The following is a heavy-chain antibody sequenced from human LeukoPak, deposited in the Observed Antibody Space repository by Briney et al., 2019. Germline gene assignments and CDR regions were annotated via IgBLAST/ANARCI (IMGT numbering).Heavy chain of an antibody. J-gene: IGHJ4*02. D-gene: IGHD5-12*01. V-gene: IGHV3-15*01. CDR1: GFTFSDYY. CDR3: TTGGYGGQFDY. Sequence: PGGSLRLSCAASGFTFSDYYMSWIRQAPGKGLEWVGRIKSKIDGGTTDYAAPVKGRFTISRDDSKNTLYLQMNSLKTEDTAVYYCTTGGYGGQFDYWGQGTLVTVSS. CDR2: IKSKIDGGTT.